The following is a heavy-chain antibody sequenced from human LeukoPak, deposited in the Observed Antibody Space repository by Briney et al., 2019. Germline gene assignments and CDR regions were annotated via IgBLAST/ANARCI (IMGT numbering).Heavy chain of an antibody. J-gene: IGHJ4*02. V-gene: IGHV1-2*02. CDR2: INPNSGGT. D-gene: IGHD1-26*01. Sequence: GASVKVSCKASGYTFTGYYMHWVRQAPGQGLEWMGWINPNSGGTNYAQKFQGRVTMTRDTSISTAYMELSRLRSDDTAVYYCARDSHSGSYYGYFGYRGQGTLVTVSS. CDR1: GYTFTGYY. CDR3: ARDSHSGSYYGYFGY.